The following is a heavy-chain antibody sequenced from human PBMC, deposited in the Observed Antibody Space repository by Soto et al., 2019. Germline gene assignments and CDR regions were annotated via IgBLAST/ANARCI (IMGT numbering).Heavy chain of an antibody. J-gene: IGHJ6*02. CDR1: GGSFSGYY. V-gene: IGHV4-34*01. CDR2: INHSGST. Sequence: SETLSLTCAVHGGSFSGYYWSWIRQPPGKGLEWIGEINHSGSTNYNPSLKSRVTISVDTSKNQFSLKLSPVTAADTAVYYCARGGGAKGDYYYGMDVWGQGTTVTVSS. D-gene: IGHD1-26*01. CDR3: ARGGGAKGDYYYGMDV.